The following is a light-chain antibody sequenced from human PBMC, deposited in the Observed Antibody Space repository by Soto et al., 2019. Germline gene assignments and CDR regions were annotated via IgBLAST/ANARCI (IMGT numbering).Light chain of an antibody. Sequence: QSALTQPASVSGSPGQSITISCTGTSSDVGAYNYVSWYQHHPGKAPKPMIYEVSNRPSGFSSRFSGSKSGNTASLTISGLQAEDEADYYCSSYAGSSTYYVFGTGTKLTVL. J-gene: IGLJ1*01. V-gene: IGLV2-14*01. CDR1: SSDVGAYNY. CDR3: SSYAGSSTYYV. CDR2: EVS.